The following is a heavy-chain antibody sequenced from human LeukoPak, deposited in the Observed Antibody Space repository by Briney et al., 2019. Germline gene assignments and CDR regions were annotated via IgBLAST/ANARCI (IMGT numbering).Heavy chain of an antibody. Sequence: GGSLRLSCAASGFTFSTHSMNWVRQAPGKGLKWVSSISSDSNNIYYVDSVKGRFTVSRDNAKNSLYLQMNSLRAEDTAVYYCARSERWLPPGDWGQGTLVTVSS. D-gene: IGHD5-24*01. J-gene: IGHJ4*02. CDR1: GFTFSTHS. V-gene: IGHV3-21*01. CDR2: ISSDSNNI. CDR3: ARSERWLPPGD.